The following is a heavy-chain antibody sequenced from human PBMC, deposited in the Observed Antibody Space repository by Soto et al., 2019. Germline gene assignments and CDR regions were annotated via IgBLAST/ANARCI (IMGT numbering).Heavy chain of an antibody. J-gene: IGHJ4*02. D-gene: IGHD3-10*01. Sequence: PSETLSLTCTVSGGSTSSYYWSWIRQPPGKGLEWIGYIYYTGYTNYNPSLKSRVTISVDTSKSQFSLNVSSVTAADTAVYYCARVKWFGESGFDYWGQGTLVTVSS. V-gene: IGHV4-59*01. CDR3: ARVKWFGESGFDY. CDR2: IYYTGYT. CDR1: GGSTSSYY.